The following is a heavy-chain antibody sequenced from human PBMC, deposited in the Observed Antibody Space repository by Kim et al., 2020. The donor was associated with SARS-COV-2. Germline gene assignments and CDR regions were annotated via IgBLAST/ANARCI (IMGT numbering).Heavy chain of an antibody. D-gene: IGHD3-10*01. CDR1: GYTFTTYA. CDR2: INTNTGHP. V-gene: IGHV7-4-1*04. J-gene: IGHJ6*02. Sequence: ASVKVSCKASGYTFTTYAINWVRQAPGQGVEWMGWINTNTGHPTYAQGFTGRFVFSLDTSVSMAYLQISSLKAEDTAVYYCAKDRRGPLSGLDVWCQGTTVTVSS. CDR3: AKDRRGPLSGLDV.